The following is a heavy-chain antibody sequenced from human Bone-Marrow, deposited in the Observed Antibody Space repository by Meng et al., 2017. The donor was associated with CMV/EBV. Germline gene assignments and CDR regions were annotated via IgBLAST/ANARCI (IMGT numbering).Heavy chain of an antibody. CDR1: GFTFRSYG. CDR2: IDFGGTNQ. CDR3: AKTYYDFRSGYKGPFDY. Sequence: GESLKISCAASGFTFRSYGMHWVRQAPGKGLEWVTFIDFGGTNQNYEDSVKGRFTISRDNSKNTLYLQMNSLRAEDTAVYHCAKTYYDFRSGYKGPFDYWGQGTLVTVSS. D-gene: IGHD3-3*01. V-gene: IGHV3-30*02. J-gene: IGHJ4*02.